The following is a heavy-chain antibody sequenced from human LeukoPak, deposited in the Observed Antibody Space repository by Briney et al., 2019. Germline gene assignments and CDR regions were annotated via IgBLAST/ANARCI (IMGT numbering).Heavy chain of an antibody. CDR1: GFTFSSYA. V-gene: IGHV3-64*04. Sequence: GGSLRLSCSASGFTFSSYAMHWVRQAPGKGLEYVSAISSNGGSTYYADSVKGRFTISRDNSKNTLYLQMNSLRAEDTAVYYCARAPADGGDYYGMDVWGKGTTVTVSS. D-gene: IGHD5-24*01. J-gene: IGHJ6*04. CDR2: ISSNGGST. CDR3: ARAPADGGDYYGMDV.